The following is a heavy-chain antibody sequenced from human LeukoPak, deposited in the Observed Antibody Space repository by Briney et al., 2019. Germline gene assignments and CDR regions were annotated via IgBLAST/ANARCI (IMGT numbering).Heavy chain of an antibody. CDR3: AKDTVWRVFNYGMDV. J-gene: IGHJ6*02. V-gene: IGHV3-21*04. CDR2: ISSSSSYI. Sequence: GGSLRLSCAASGFTFSSYSMNWVRQAPGKGLEWVSSISSSSSYIYYADSVKGRFTISRDNAKNSLYLQMNSLRAEDTALYYCAKDTVWRVFNYGMDVWGQGTTVAVS. D-gene: IGHD2-15*01. CDR1: GFTFSSYS.